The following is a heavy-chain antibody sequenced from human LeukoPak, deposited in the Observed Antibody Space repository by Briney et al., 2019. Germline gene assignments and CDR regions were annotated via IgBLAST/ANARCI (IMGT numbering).Heavy chain of an antibody. Sequence: GGSLRHSCSASGFTFSSYWMSWVRQAPGRGLEWVANIKQDGSEKYYVDSVKAGFTISRDNAKNSLYLQMNNLRAEDTAVYYCARNRGSQQFDYWGQGTLVTVSS. J-gene: IGHJ4*02. CDR2: IKQDGSEK. CDR3: ARNRGSQQFDY. D-gene: IGHD1/OR15-1a*01. V-gene: IGHV3-7*01. CDR1: GFTFSSYW.